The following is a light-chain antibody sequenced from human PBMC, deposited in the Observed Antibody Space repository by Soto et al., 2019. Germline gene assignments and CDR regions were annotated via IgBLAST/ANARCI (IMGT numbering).Light chain of an antibody. V-gene: IGKV1-33*01. CDR3: QQYDNPHLT. CDR1: QDISNY. Sequence: DIQMTQSPSSLSASVGDRVTITCQASQDISNYLNWYQQKPGKAPKLLIYDASNLETGVPSRFSGSGSGTDFTFTISSLKPEDIATYYCQQYDNPHLTFGGGTKVEIK. J-gene: IGKJ4*01. CDR2: DAS.